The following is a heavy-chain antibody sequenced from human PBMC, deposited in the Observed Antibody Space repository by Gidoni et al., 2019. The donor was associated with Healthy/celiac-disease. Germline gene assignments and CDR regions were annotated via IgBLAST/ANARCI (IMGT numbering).Heavy chain of an antibody. CDR3: ARFIVATMDNYWYFDL. V-gene: IGHV4-4*02. CDR2: IYHSGST. J-gene: IGHJ2*01. Sequence: QVQLQGSGPGLVQPSGTPSLTCAVSGGSISSSNWWSWVRQPPGKGLEWIGEIYHSGSTNYNPSLKSRVTISVDKSKNQFSLKLSSVTAADTAVYYCARFIVATMDNYWYFDLWGRGTLVTVSS. D-gene: IGHD5-12*01. CDR1: GGSISSSNW.